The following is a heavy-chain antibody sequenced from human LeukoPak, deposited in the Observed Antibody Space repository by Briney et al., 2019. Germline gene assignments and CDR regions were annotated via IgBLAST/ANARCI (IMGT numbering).Heavy chain of an antibody. CDR1: GFTFSSYS. CDR2: ISSSSSYI. D-gene: IGHD6-19*01. J-gene: IGHJ3*02. Sequence: GSLRLSCAASGFTFSSYSMNWVRQAPGKGLEWVSSISSSSSYIYYADSLKGRFTISRHNAKKSVYLQMNSLRAEDTAVYYCAKELTGIAVAGTLGAFDIWGQGTMVTVSS. CDR3: AKELTGIAVAGTLGAFDI. V-gene: IGHV3-21*01.